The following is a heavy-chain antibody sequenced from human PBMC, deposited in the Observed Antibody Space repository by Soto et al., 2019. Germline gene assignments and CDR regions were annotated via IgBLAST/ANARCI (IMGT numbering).Heavy chain of an antibody. CDR3: ASGGDAQWLVPGGSYYYYGMDV. CDR2: IYYSGST. CDR1: GGSISSYY. Sequence: PSETLSLTCTVFGGSISSYYWSWIRQPPGKGLEWIGYIYYSGSTNYNPSLKSRVTISVDTSKNQFSLKLSSVTAADTAVYYCASGGDAQWLVPGGSYYYYGMDVWGQGTTVTVSS. D-gene: IGHD6-19*01. J-gene: IGHJ6*02. V-gene: IGHV4-59*01.